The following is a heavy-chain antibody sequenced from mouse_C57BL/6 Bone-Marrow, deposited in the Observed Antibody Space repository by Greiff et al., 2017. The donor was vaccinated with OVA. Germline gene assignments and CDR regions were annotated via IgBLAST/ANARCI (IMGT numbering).Heavy chain of an antibody. D-gene: IGHD2-12*01. CDR1: GYTFTDYY. Sequence: QVHVKQSGAELVKPGASVKISCKASGYTFTDYYINWVKQRPGQGLEWIGKIGPGSGSTYYNEKFKGKATLTADKSSSTAYMQLSSLTSEDSAVYVCASERAGVGVTTGWYFDGWGTGTTVTVPS. J-gene: IGHJ1*03. CDR2: IGPGSGST. V-gene: IGHV1-77*01. CDR3: ASERAGVGVTTGWYFDG.